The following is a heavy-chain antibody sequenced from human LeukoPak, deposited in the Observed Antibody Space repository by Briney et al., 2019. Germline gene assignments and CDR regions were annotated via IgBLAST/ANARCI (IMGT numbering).Heavy chain of an antibody. Sequence: PSGTLSLTCAVSGFSIRSDYYWGWIRQPPGGGLEWIGSISHSGSTYYTPSLKSRVTISVDTSKSQFSLNLRSVTAADTAVYYCARDPLADYWGQGILVTVSS. J-gene: IGHJ4*02. CDR3: ARDPLADY. V-gene: IGHV4-38-2*02. CDR1: GFSIRSDYY. CDR2: ISHSGST.